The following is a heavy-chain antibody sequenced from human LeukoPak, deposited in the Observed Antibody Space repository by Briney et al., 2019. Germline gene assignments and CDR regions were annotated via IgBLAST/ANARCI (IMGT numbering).Heavy chain of an antibody. CDR2: IKQDGSEK. D-gene: IGHD2-15*01. CDR3: ARYCSGGSCYDY. J-gene: IGHJ4*02. CDR1: GFTFSSYW. Sequence: GGSLRLSCAASGFTFSSYWMSWVRQAPAKGLGWVANIKQDGSEKYYVDSVKGRFTISRDNAKNSLCLQMTSLRAEDTAVYYCARYCSGGSCYDYWGQGTLVTVSS. V-gene: IGHV3-7*01.